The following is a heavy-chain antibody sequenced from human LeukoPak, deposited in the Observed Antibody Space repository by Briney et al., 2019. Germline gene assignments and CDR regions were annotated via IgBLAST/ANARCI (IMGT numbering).Heavy chain of an antibody. CDR1: GGSISSYY. CDR3: ASIVSPNSSGWYRGGY. V-gene: IGHV4-59*01. D-gene: IGHD6-19*01. J-gene: IGHJ4*02. CDR2: IYYSGST. Sequence: SETLSPTCTVSGGSISSYYWSWIRQPPGKGLEWIGYIYYSGSTNYNPSLKSRVTISVDTSKNQFSLKLSSVTAADTAVYYCASIVSPNSSGWYRGGYWGQGTLVTVSS.